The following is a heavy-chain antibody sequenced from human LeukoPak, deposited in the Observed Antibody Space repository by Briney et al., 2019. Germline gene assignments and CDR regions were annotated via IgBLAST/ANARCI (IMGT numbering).Heavy chain of an antibody. J-gene: IGHJ3*02. CDR1: GFTFSSYA. Sequence: TGGSLRLSCAASGFTFSSYAMHWVRQAPGKGLEWVAVISYDGSNKYYADSVKGRFTISRDNSKNTLYLQMNSLRAEDTAVYYCARDSAPGRAYCGGDCYSASDIWGQGTMVTVSS. CDR3: ARDSAPGRAYCGGDCYSASDI. D-gene: IGHD2-21*02. V-gene: IGHV3-30-3*01. CDR2: ISYDGSNK.